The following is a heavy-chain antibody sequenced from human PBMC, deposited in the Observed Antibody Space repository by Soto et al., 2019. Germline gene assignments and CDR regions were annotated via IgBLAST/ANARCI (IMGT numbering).Heavy chain of an antibody. Sequence: ASVKVSCKASGYTFTDYAIHWVRQAPGQRLEWMGWINAGNGKTKYSQNFQGRVTITRDTSASTAYMELSSLRSEDTAVYYCATLVSGNNRYWGQGTLVTVSS. D-gene: IGHD3-3*01. V-gene: IGHV1-3*01. CDR2: INAGNGKT. CDR1: GYTFTDYA. J-gene: IGHJ4*02. CDR3: ATLVSGNNRY.